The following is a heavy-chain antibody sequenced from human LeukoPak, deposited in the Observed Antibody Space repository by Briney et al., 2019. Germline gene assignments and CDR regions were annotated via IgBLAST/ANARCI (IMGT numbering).Heavy chain of an antibody. V-gene: IGHV3-33*06. D-gene: IGHD2/OR15-2a*01. CDR3: AKDRNSRRCDY. Sequence: GGSLRLSCAASGFTFSGYGMYWVRQAPGKGLEWVAVIWYDGSKKYYADSVKGRFTISRDNSKNTLYLQMNSLRAEDTAVYYCAKDRNSRRCDYWGQATLVGVCS. CDR2: IWYDGSKK. CDR1: GFTFSGYG. J-gene: IGHJ4*02.